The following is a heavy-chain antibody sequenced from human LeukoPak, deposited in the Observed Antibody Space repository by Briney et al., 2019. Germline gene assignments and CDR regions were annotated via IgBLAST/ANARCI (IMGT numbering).Heavy chain of an antibody. D-gene: IGHD6-19*01. CDR1: GFTFSSYG. CDR3: AQSGSTAVAGTRGYFDY. J-gene: IGHJ4*02. Sequence: GGSLRLSCAASGFTFSSYGMSWVRQAPGKGLEWVSAISGSGGSTYYADSVKGRFTISRDNSKNTLYLQMNSLRAEDTAVYYCAQSGSTAVAGTRGYFDYWGQGTLVTVSS. CDR2: ISGSGGST. V-gene: IGHV3-23*01.